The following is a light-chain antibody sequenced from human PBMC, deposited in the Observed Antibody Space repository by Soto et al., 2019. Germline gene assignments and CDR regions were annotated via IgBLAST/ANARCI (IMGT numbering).Light chain of an antibody. J-gene: IGKJ2*01. CDR2: AAS. CDR3: QQTDSSPYT. CDR1: QKISTY. Sequence: DIQMTQSPSTLSASVGDSVTITCWASQKISTYLSWFKQRPGRAPDLLIFAASILHSGVPSRFSGSGSATHFTLTITGLQPEDFATYYCQQTDSSPYTFGQGTKLEI. V-gene: IGKV1-39*01.